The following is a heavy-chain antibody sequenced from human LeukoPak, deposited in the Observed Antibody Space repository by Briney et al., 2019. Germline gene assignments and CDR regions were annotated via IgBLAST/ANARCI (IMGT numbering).Heavy chain of an antibody. CDR3: ARVPPLLWFGELSYYYYYMDV. D-gene: IGHD3-10*01. J-gene: IGHJ6*03. CDR1: GFTFSSYS. Sequence: PGGSLRLSCAASGFTFSSYSMNWVRQAPGKGLEWVSSISSSSSYIYYADSVKGRFTISRDNAKNSLYLQMNSLRAEDTAVYYCARVPPLLWFGELSYYYYYMDVWGKGTTVTVSS. CDR2: ISSSSSYI. V-gene: IGHV3-21*01.